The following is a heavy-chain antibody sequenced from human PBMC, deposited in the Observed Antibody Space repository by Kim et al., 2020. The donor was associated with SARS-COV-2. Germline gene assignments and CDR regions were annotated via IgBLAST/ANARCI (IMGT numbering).Heavy chain of an antibody. CDR1: GVSISGDY. CDR2: ISYAGTM. Sequence: SETLSLTCNVSGVSISGDYWSWIRQTPEKGLQWIASISYAGTMSYNPSLKSRVPISVDTSKNQVSLKLSSVTAADTAMYYCARHWSGSGAFYNVGYWGQGSLVTVSS. V-gene: IGHV4-59*08. J-gene: IGHJ4*02. CDR3: ARHWSGSGAFYNVGY. D-gene: IGHD3-10*01.